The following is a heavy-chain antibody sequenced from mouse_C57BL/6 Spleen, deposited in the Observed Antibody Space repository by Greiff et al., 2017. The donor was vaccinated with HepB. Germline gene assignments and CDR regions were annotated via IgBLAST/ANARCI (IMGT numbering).Heavy chain of an antibody. Sequence: QVQLKQSGAELARPGASVKLSCKASGYTFTSYGISWVKQRTGQGLEWIGEIYPRSGNTYYNEKFKGKATLTADKSSSTAYMELRSLTSEDSAVYFCARSYDGYYEGYWGQGTTLTVSS. CDR3: ARSYDGYYEGY. CDR1: GYTFTSYG. V-gene: IGHV1-81*01. CDR2: IYPRSGNT. D-gene: IGHD2-3*01. J-gene: IGHJ2*01.